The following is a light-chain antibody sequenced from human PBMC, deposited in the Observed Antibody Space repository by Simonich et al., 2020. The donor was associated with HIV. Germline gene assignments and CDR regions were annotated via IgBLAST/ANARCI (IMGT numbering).Light chain of an antibody. CDR2: WAS. J-gene: IGKJ1*01. V-gene: IGKV4-1*01. CDR3: QHYSNAPRT. CDR1: QSVLYSSNNKNY. Sequence: DIVMTQSPDSLAVSLGARATINCKSSQSVLYSSNNKNYLAWYQQKPGQPPKLLIYWASTRESGVPDRFSSSGSGTDFTLTISSLQAEDVAVYYCQHYSNAPRTFGQGTKVEIK.